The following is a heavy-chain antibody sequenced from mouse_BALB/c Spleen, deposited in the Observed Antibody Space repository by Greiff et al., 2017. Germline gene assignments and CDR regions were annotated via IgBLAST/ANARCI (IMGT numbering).Heavy chain of an antibody. CDR3: ARKPYYYGSSLYYFDY. J-gene: IGHJ2*01. Sequence: EVKLMESGPGLVKPSQSLSLTCTVTGYSITSDYAWNWIRQFPGNKLEWMGYISYSGSTSYNPSLKSRISITRDTSKNQFFLQLNSVTTEDTATYYCARKPYYYGSSLYYFDYWGQGTTLTVSS. V-gene: IGHV3-2*02. CDR1: GYSITSDYA. CDR2: ISYSGST. D-gene: IGHD1-1*01.